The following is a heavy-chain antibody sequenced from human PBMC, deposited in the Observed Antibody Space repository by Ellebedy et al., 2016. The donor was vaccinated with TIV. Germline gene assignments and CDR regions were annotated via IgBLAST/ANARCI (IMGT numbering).Heavy chain of an antibody. V-gene: IGHV3-7*01. CDR3: VRGGQIVASI. J-gene: IGHJ4*02. CDR2: IKEDGSVK. CDR1: GFTFSRYW. Sequence: GGSLRLXXEASGFTFSRYWMNWVRQAPGNGLEWVATIKEDGSVKKYLDSVKGRFTISRDNAKNSLDLQMDSLRAEDTAVYYCVRGGQIVASIWGQGTLVTVSS. D-gene: IGHD5-12*01.